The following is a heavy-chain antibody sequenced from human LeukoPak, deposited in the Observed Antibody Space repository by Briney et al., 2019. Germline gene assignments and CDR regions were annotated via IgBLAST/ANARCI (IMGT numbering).Heavy chain of an antibody. V-gene: IGHV4-34*01. J-gene: IGHJ4*02. Sequence: SVPLSRPSAVEGGVFSCDYRSGTRPPPRKGREWIGVSNHSGSTNYNPSLKRRVTIPVDTSKNQFSLKLSSVTAAATAVYYCARGSGRIRGYRYGYRIFVYFDYWGQGTLVTVSS. CDR1: GGVFSCDY. CDR2: SNHSGST. D-gene: IGHD5-18*01. CDR3: ARGSGRIRGYRYGYRIFVYFDY.